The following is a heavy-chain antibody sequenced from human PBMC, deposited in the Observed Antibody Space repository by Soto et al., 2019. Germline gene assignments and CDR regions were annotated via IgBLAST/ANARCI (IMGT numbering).Heavy chain of an antibody. CDR3: ARGRMSSSTAY. D-gene: IGHD6-13*01. Sequence: GASVKVSCKASGYTFTGYYMYWVRQAPGQGLEWMGWVNPNSGGTNYAQKFRGWVTMTRDTSISTAYMELSRLRSDDTAVYYCARGRMSSSTAYWGQGTLVTVSS. CDR1: GYTFTGYY. V-gene: IGHV1-2*04. J-gene: IGHJ4*02. CDR2: VNPNSGGT.